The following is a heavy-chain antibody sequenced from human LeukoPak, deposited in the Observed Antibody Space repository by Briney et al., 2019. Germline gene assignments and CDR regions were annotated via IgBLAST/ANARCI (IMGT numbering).Heavy chain of an antibody. Sequence: PGGSLRLSCAASGFTFSNYAMSWVRQAPGKGLEWVSVVSGTDSSTYYAGSVKGRFTISRDNSKNTLYLQMNSLTSEDTAVYYCARGHFSGGTTYCTLASWGQGTLVTVSS. CDR3: ARGHFSGGTTYCTLAS. V-gene: IGHV3-23*01. J-gene: IGHJ4*02. CDR1: GFTFSNYA. CDR2: VSGTDSST. D-gene: IGHD2-15*01.